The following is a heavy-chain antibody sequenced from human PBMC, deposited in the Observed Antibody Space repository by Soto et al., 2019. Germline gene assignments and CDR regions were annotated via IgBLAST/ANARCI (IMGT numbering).Heavy chain of an antibody. CDR3: ASLLGYCGTGRCPAGY. D-gene: IGHD2-15*01. V-gene: IGHV3-48*03. CDR1: GLTLRSYE. J-gene: IGHJ4*02. CDR2: ISGSGTSI. Sequence: GWCLGLACAACGLTLRSYEMAWVRQGPGKWLEWVSYISGSGTSIYYADSVTGRFTISRDNAKNSLYLQMNSLRAEETAVYYCASLLGYCGTGRCPAGYWGQGPLVTVSS.